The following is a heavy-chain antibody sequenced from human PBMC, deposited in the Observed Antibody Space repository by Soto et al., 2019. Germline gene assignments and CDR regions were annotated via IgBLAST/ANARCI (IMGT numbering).Heavy chain of an antibody. CDR2: ICYSGSST. J-gene: IGHJ4*02. V-gene: IGHV3-23*05. Sequence: RQDPGKGLEWVAAICYSGSSTYYADSVKGRFTISRDNSKNTLYLQMNSLRAEDTAVYYCAKALSNYGDYFDYWGQGTLVTVSS. CDR3: AKALSNYGDYFDY. D-gene: IGHD4-17*01.